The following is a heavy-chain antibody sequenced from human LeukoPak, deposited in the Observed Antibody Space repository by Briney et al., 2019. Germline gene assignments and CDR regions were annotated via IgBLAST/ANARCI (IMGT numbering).Heavy chain of an antibody. CDR3: AKGSAWVTTSDAFDI. Sequence: GGSLRLSCAASGFTFSSYGMHWVRQAPGKGLEWVSAISGSGGSTYYADSVKGRFTISRDNSENTLYLQMNSLRAEDTAVYYCAKGSAWVTTSDAFDIWGQGTMVTVSS. J-gene: IGHJ3*02. CDR2: ISGSGGST. CDR1: GFTFSSYG. V-gene: IGHV3-23*01. D-gene: IGHD4-17*01.